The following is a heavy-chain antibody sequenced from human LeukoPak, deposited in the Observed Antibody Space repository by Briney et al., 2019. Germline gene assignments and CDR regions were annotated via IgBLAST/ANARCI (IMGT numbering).Heavy chain of an antibody. CDR2: IRYDGSNK. Sequence: PWGSLRLSCAASGFTSSSYGMHWVRQAPGEGLEWVAFIRYDGSNKYYADSVKGRFTISRDNSKNTLYLQVNSLRAEDTAVYYCAKDWSNSGWYFDYWGQGTLVTVSS. D-gene: IGHD6-19*01. V-gene: IGHV3-30*02. CDR3: AKDWSNSGWYFDY. J-gene: IGHJ4*02. CDR1: GFTSSSYG.